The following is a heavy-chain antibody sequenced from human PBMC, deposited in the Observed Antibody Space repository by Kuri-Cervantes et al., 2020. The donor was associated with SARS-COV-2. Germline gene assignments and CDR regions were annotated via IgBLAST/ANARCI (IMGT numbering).Heavy chain of an antibody. CDR2: VNHNGGA. D-gene: IGHD5-18*01. J-gene: IGHJ5*02. Sequence: GSLRLSCAIYGGSLSGSYWSWIRQSPGKRLEWIWEVNHNGGANYNPSLRSRVTISVDTSKNQFSLKLSSVTAADTAVYYCARLGGYRSGYNWFDPWGQGTPVTVSS. CDR1: GGSLSGSY. V-gene: IGHV4-34*01. CDR3: ARLGGYRSGYNWFDP.